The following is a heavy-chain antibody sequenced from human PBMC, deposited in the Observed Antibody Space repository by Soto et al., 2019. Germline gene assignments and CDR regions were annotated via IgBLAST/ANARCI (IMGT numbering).Heavy chain of an antibody. CDR3: ARDFYPLAYYFDP. CDR2: VSGSNGKT. V-gene: IGHV1-18*04. CDR1: GYTFINHG. Sequence: GASVKVSCKASGYTFINHGISWVRQAPGRGLEWMGWVSGSNGKTKYAQKFQGRVTMTRETSTSTAHMELRNLTSDDTAVYFCARDFYPLAYYFDPWGQGTLVTVSS. J-gene: IGHJ4*02.